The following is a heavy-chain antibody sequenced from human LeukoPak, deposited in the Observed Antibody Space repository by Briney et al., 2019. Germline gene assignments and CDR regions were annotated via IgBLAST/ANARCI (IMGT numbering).Heavy chain of an antibody. Sequence: SETLSLTCTVSGGSISSSSYYWSWIRQPPGKGLEWIGEINHSGSTKYNPSLKSRVAISIDTSKNQLSLKLSSVTAADTAVYSCVRHVARAFDIWGQGTKVTVSS. CDR1: GGSISSSSYY. CDR3: VRHVARAFDI. CDR2: INHSGST. V-gene: IGHV4-39*01. J-gene: IGHJ3*02.